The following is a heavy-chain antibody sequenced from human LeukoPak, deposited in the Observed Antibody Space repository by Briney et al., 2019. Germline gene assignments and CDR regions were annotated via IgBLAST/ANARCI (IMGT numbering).Heavy chain of an antibody. CDR1: GYSISSGYY. Sequence: SETLSLTCTVSGYSISSGYYWGWIRQPPGKGLEWIGSIYHSGSTYYNPSLKSRVTISVDTSKNQFSLKLSSVTAADTAVYYCARDTLKQQLVRGDALDIWGQGTMVTVSS. V-gene: IGHV4-38-2*02. J-gene: IGHJ3*02. CDR3: ARDTLKQQLVRGDALDI. D-gene: IGHD6-13*01. CDR2: IYHSGST.